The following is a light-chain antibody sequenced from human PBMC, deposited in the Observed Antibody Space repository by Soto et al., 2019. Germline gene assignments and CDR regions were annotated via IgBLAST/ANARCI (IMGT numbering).Light chain of an antibody. CDR3: QVWDKSSYHWV. CDR2: DDS. J-gene: IGLJ3*02. Sequence: SYELTQPPSVSVAPGQTARITCGGNDTGSKSVHWYHQKPGQAPVLVVYDDSDRPSGIPERFSGSNSGNTATLTISRVEAGDEADYHCQVWDKSSYHWVFGGGTKVTVL. CDR1: DTGSKS. V-gene: IGLV3-21*02.